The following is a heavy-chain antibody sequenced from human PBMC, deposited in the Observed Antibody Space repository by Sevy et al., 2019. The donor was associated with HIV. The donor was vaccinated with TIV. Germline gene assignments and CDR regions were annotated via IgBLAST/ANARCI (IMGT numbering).Heavy chain of an antibody. CDR2: IYYSGST. CDR3: ARSGFLEWAGSTRGPRNWFDP. CDR1: GGSMRNFY. Sequence: SETLSLTCSVSGGSMRNFYWSWIRQPPGKGLEWIGNIYYSGSTNYNPSLKSRVTMSVDTSKNQFSLKLGLVTAADTAVYYCARSGFLEWAGSTRGPRNWFDPWGQGTLVTVSS. J-gene: IGHJ5*02. D-gene: IGHD3-3*01. V-gene: IGHV4-59*13.